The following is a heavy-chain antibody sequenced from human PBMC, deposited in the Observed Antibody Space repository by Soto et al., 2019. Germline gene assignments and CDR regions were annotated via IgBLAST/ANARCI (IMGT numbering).Heavy chain of an antibody. J-gene: IGHJ4*02. CDR3: ARREIQGPIDY. D-gene: IGHD1-26*01. CDR1: GYSISSSNW. Sequence: QVQLQESGTGLVKPSDTLSLTCAFSGYSISSSNWWGWNRQPPGKGLEWIGYIYYSGTTYYNPSHKSRVTMSVDTSKIQFSLKLTSVTAVDTAVYYCARREIQGPIDYWGQGTLVTVSS. CDR2: IYYSGTT. V-gene: IGHV4-28*01.